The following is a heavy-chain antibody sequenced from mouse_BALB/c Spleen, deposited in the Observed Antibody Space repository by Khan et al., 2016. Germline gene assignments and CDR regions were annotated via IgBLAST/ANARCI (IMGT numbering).Heavy chain of an antibody. D-gene: IGHD2-10*02. Sequence: QVQLKQSGAELAKPGASVKMSCKASGYTFTRFWMHWVKQRPGQGLEWIGYINPGSNYTDYNQNFKDKATLTADKSSSTAYMLLSSLTSEDSAGDFCARWGYGNYLYQAMDYWGQGISVTVSS. J-gene: IGHJ4*01. CDR2: INPGSNYT. CDR1: GYTFTRFW. CDR3: ARWGYGNYLYQAMDY. V-gene: IGHV1-7*01.